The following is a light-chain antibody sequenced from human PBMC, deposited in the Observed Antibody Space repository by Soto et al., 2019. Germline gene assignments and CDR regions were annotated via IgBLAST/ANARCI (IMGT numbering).Light chain of an antibody. Sequence: QSAPTQPPSLSGTPGQRVTISCSGSTSNIAGNTVHWYQHLPETAPNLLIYIDDQRPSGVPARFSGSKSGTSASLAISGLQSEDEADYYGATWDDSLNAAVFGGGTQLTVL. CDR1: TSNIAGNT. V-gene: IGLV1-44*01. CDR3: ATWDDSLNAAV. CDR2: IDD. J-gene: IGLJ7*01.